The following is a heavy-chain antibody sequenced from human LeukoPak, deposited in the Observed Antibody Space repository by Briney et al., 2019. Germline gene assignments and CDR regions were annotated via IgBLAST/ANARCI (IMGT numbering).Heavy chain of an antibody. CDR2: INHSGST. J-gene: IGHJ2*01. V-gene: IGHV4-34*01. CDR1: GGSFSGYY. D-gene: IGHD3-22*01. CDR3: ARVHYYDSSGYYRYFDL. Sequence: SETLSLTCAVYGGSFSGYYWSWIPQPPGKGLGWIGEINHSGSTNYNPSLKSRVTISVDTSKNQFSLKLSSVTAADTAVYYCARVHYYDSSGYYRYFDLWGRGTLVTVSS.